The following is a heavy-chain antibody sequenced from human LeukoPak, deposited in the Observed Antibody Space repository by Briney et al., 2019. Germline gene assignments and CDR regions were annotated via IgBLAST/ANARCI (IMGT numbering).Heavy chain of an antibody. CDR3: APRGDIEHSYVYGKWFDP. D-gene: IGHD5-18*01. CDR2: INHSGSS. Sequence: SETLSLTCAVYGGSFSAYYWTWIRQPPGKGLEWIGEINHSGSSNYNSSLRSRVTISVDTSYKQFSLRLSTVTAADTAVYYCAPRGDIEHSYVYGKWFDPWVQGTRVTVSS. CDR1: GGSFSAYY. V-gene: IGHV4-34*01. J-gene: IGHJ5*02.